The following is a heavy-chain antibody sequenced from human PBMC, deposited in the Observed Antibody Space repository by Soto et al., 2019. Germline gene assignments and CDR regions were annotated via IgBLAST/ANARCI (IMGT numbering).Heavy chain of an antibody. Sequence: PGGSLRLSCAASGFTFSSYAMSWVRQAPGKGLEWVSAISGSGGSTYYADSVKGRFTISRDNSKNTLYLQMNSLRAEDTAVYYCARDLEDHGSSYYDYWGQGTLVTVSS. J-gene: IGHJ4*02. V-gene: IGHV3-23*01. CDR3: ARDLEDHGSSYYDY. CDR2: ISGSGGST. CDR1: GFTFSSYA. D-gene: IGHD6-6*01.